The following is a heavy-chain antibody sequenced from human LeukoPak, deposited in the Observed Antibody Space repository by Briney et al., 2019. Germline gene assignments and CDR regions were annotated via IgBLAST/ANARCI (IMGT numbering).Heavy chain of an antibody. D-gene: IGHD3-22*01. J-gene: IGHJ4*02. CDR3: ARRSIDTYYYDSSGYAIPFFADY. CDR2: IYYSGST. CDR1: GGSISSSSYY. Sequence: PSETLSLTCTVSGGSISSSSYYWGWIRQPPGKGLEWIGSIYYSGSTYYNPSLKSRVTISVDTSKNQFSLKLSSVTAADTAGYYCARRSIDTYYYDSSGYAIPFFADYWGQGTLVTVSS. V-gene: IGHV4-39*01.